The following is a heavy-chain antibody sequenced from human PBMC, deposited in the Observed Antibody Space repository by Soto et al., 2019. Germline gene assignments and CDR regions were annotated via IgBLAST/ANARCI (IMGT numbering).Heavy chain of an antibody. V-gene: IGHV3-23*01. CDR2: IPASGSST. Sequence: EVQLLESGGGLVQPGGSLRLSCAASGFTFSSYAMSWVRQAPGKGLEWVSAIPASGSSTYYADSVKGRFTISRDNSKNTLYLQMNSLRADDTAVYYCAREYASGSPNYDHWGQGTLVTVSS. CDR1: GFTFSSYA. J-gene: IGHJ4*02. CDR3: AREYASGSPNYDH. D-gene: IGHD3-10*01.